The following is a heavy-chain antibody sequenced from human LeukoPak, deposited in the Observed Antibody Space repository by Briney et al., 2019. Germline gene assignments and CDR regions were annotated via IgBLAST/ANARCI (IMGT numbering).Heavy chain of an antibody. CDR2: IIPILGIA. D-gene: IGHD4-23*01. V-gene: IGHV1-69*04. J-gene: IGHJ4*02. Sequence: ASVKVSCKASGGTFSSYAISWVRQAPGQGLEWMGRIIPILGIANYAQKFQGRVTITADKSTSTAYMELSSLRSEDTAVYYCARDSQTTVVPTPNFDYWGQGTLVTVSS. CDR1: GGTFSSYA. CDR3: ARDSQTTVVPTPNFDY.